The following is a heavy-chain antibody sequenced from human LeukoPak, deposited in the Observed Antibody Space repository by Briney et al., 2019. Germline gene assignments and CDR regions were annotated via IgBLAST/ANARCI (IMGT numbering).Heavy chain of an antibody. CDR3: ARDQRWLHGFDY. V-gene: IGHV3-23*01. J-gene: IGHJ4*02. CDR2: ISGSGGST. D-gene: IGHD5-24*01. Sequence: GGSLRLSCAASGFTFSSYAMSWVRQAPGKGLEWVSAISGSGGSTYYADSVKGRFTISRDNSKNTLYLQMNSLRAEDTAVYYCARDQRWLHGFDYWGQGTLVTVSS. CDR1: GFTFSSYA.